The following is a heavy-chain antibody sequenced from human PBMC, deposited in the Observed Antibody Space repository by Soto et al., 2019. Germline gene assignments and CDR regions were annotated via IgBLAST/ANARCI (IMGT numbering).Heavy chain of an antibody. D-gene: IGHD3-3*01. CDR3: ARDSNPYGVVVRGPEKQKYGMDV. J-gene: IGHJ6*02. Sequence: ASVKVSCKASNYPFTSYGFAWVRQAPGHGLQWLGRICGYNNNADYAQEFQGRVTMTTDTSTRTAVMELRSLTSDDTGVYYCARDSNPYGVVVRGPEKQKYGMDVWGQGTTVTVSS. V-gene: IGHV1-18*01. CDR2: ICGYNNNA. CDR1: NYPFTSYG.